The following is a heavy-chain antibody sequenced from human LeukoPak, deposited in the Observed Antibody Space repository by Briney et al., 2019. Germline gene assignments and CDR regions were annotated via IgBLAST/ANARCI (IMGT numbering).Heavy chain of an antibody. D-gene: IGHD4-17*01. J-gene: IGHJ5*02. CDR2: IYHSGST. V-gene: IGHV4-4*02. Sequence: SETLSLTCAVSGGSISSSNWWGWVRQPPGKGLEWIGEIYHSGSTNYNPSLKSRVTISVDKSKNQFSLKLSSVTAADTAVYYCARAGTTVTYNWFDPWGQGTLVTVSS. CDR1: GGSISSSNW. CDR3: ARAGTTVTYNWFDP.